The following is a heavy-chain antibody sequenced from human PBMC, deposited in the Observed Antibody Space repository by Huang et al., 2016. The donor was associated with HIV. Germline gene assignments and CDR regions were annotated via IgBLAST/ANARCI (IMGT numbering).Heavy chain of an antibody. D-gene: IGHD6-19*01. J-gene: IGHJ5*02. V-gene: IGHV4-59*02. CDR1: GDSVSSHY. CDR3: VRDQGRLAVGGIDNWFDP. CDR2: VYESWTT. Sequence: QVRLQESGPGLVKPSETLSLSCTVSGDSVSSHYWGWIRHPPGKGLEWSGTVYESWTTKYNPRVKMRITISVDTSKYGFSLNITSVSAADTAMYFCVRDQGRLAVGGIDNWFDPWGQGALVTVSS.